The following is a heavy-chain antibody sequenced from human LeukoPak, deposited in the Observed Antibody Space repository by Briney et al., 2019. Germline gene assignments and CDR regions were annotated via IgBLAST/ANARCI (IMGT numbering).Heavy chain of an antibody. J-gene: IGHJ4*02. D-gene: IGHD3-22*01. Sequence: PGGSLRLSCAASGFTFSSYAMSWVRQAPGKGLEWVSAISGSGGSTYYADSVKGRFTISRDNSKNTLYLQMNSLGAEDTAVYYCAFYYYDSSGYPDDYWGQGTLVTVSS. CDR3: AFYYYDSSGYPDDY. CDR1: GFTFSSYA. CDR2: ISGSGGST. V-gene: IGHV3-23*01.